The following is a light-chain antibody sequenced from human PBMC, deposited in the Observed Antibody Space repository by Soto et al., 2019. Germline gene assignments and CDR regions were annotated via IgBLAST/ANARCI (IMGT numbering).Light chain of an antibody. V-gene: IGKV2-24*01. CDR3: MQPLKLRT. J-gene: IGKJ1*01. CDR2: QIS. Sequence: DIVLTQTPLSSPVTLGQPASFSCRSSRSLLHSDGNTYLSWLHQRPGQPPRLLIYQISKRLSGVPDRFSGSGAGTSLTLKTSRVEATDVAIYFCMQPLKLRTFGQGTKVDIQ. CDR1: RSLLHSDGNTY.